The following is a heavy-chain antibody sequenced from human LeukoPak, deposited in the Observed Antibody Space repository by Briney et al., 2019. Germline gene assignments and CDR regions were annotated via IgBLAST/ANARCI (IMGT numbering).Heavy chain of an antibody. CDR1: GFTFSSYA. V-gene: IGHV3-23*01. Sequence: PGGSLRLSCAASGFTFSSYAMSWVRQAPGKGLEWVSAISGSGGSTYYADSVKGRFTISRDNSKNTLYLQMNSLRAEDTAVYYCAKDMVDYYDSSGYYSHYYYGMDVWGQGTTVTVSS. CDR2: ISGSGGST. J-gene: IGHJ6*02. D-gene: IGHD3-22*01. CDR3: AKDMVDYYDSSGYYSHYYYGMDV.